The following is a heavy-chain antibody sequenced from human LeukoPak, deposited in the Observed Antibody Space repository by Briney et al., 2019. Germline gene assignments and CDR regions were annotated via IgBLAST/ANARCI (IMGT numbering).Heavy chain of an antibody. D-gene: IGHD2-2*02. V-gene: IGHV3-30*02. CDR2: IRYDGSNK. J-gene: IGHJ6*03. CDR1: GFTFCSYG. Sequence: GGSLRLSCAASGFTFCSYGMHWVRQAPGKGLEWVAFIRYDGSNKYYADSVKGRFTISRDNSKNTLYLQMNSLRAEDTAVYYCAKKLGYCSSTSCYTDYYYMDVWGKGTTVTVSS. CDR3: AKKLGYCSSTSCYTDYYYMDV.